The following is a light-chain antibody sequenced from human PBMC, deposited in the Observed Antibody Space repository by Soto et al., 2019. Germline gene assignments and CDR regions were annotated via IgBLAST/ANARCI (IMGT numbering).Light chain of an antibody. Sequence: QSALTQPASVSGSPGQSITISCTGTSSDVGGSNYVSWYQQHPGKAPKLMIYEVSNRPSGVSNRFSGSKSGNTASLTISGLQAEDEADYYCSSYTSSSTPLVFGTGTKLTVL. CDR3: SSYTSSSTPLV. CDR1: SSDVGGSNY. CDR2: EVS. V-gene: IGLV2-14*01. J-gene: IGLJ1*01.